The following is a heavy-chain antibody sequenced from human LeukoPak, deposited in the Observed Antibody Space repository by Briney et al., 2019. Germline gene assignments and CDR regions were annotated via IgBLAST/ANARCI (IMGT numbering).Heavy chain of an antibody. D-gene: IGHD6-19*01. J-gene: IGHJ5*02. V-gene: IGHV4-59*01. CDR3: AREGGSGWAPDP. CDR1: GGSISSYY. Sequence: PSETLSLTCTVSGGSISSYYWSWIRQPPGKGLEWIGYIYYSGSTNYNPSLKSRVTISVDTSKNQFSLELSSVTAADTAVYYCAREGGSGWAPDPWGQGTLVTVSS. CDR2: IYYSGST.